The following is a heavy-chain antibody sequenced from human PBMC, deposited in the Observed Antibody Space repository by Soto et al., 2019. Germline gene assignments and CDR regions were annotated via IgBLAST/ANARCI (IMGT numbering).Heavy chain of an antibody. J-gene: IGHJ4*02. D-gene: IGHD3-22*01. CDR3: ATNLEKGYYYDSSGYYFDY. V-gene: IGHV3-66*01. Sequence: GGSLRLSCAASGFTVSSNYMSWVRQAPGKGLEWVSVIYSGGSTYYADSVKGRFTISRDNSKNTLYLQMNSLRAEDTAVYYCATNLEKGYYYDSSGYYFDYWGQGTLVTVSS. CDR2: IYSGGST. CDR1: GFTVSSNY.